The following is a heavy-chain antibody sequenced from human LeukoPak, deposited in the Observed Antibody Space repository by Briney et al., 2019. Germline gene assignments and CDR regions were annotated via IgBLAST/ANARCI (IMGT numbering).Heavy chain of an antibody. CDR1: GDSISSGNYC. V-gene: IGHV4-61*02. D-gene: IGHD3-9*01. CDR2: IYSTGST. CDR3: ARGPNLLRYFDWLLKY. J-gene: IGHJ4*02. Sequence: SETLSLTCSVSGDSISSGNYCWTWIRQPAGKGLEWIGRIYSTGSTNYNPSLKSRVTISVDTSKNQFSLRLSSVTAADTAVYYCARGPNLLRYFDWLLKYWGQGTLVTVSS.